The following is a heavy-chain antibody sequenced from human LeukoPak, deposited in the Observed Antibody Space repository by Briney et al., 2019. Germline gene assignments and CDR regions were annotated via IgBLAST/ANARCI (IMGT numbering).Heavy chain of an antibody. CDR3: AKGRGIGDRRFFDY. CDR1: GFTYDTYG. Sequence: GGTLILSCVASGFTYDTYGMHWVRQSPGKGLEWVAGISGLGGSTSYADSVKGRFTISRDNSKNTLYLQMHSLRVEDTAVYYCAKGRGIGDRRFFDYWGQGTLVTVSS. J-gene: IGHJ4*02. V-gene: IGHV3-23*01. D-gene: IGHD3-16*01. CDR2: ISGLGGST.